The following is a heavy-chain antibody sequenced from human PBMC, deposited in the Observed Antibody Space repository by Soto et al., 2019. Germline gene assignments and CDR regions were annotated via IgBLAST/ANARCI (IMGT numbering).Heavy chain of an antibody. CDR1: GGSISSSSYY. CDR2: IYYSGSA. Sequence: SETLSLTCAVSGGSISSSSYYWDWIRQPPGKGLEWIGTIYYSGSAYYNPSLKSRVTISIDTSKNQFSLKLSSVTAADTAVYYCARQGEARRGSVASWFDPWGPGTLVTVSS. D-gene: IGHD1-26*01. CDR3: ARQGEARRGSVASWFDP. V-gene: IGHV4-39*01. J-gene: IGHJ5*02.